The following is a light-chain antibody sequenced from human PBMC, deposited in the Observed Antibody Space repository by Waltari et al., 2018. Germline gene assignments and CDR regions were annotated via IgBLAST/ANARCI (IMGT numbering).Light chain of an antibody. CDR2: GAS. CDR3: KQYYVWPPIT. Sequence: VLLTHSPASLSVSPGDTVILSCRASQSVRTNLVWYQQKAGQAPRTLIYGASTRASGVPSRFSGSGSETDFTLIISSLQSEDAAVYFCKQYYVWPPITFGGGTKLEI. CDR1: QSVRTN. J-gene: IGKJ4*01. V-gene: IGKV3-15*01.